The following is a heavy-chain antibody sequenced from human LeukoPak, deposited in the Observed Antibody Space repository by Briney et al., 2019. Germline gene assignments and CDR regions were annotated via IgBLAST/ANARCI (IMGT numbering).Heavy chain of an antibody. CDR2: IRGRSSTI. CDR1: GFTLSTYS. D-gene: IGHD3-22*01. J-gene: IGHJ3*01. Sequence: GGSLRLSCAASGFTLSTYSVNWVRQAPGKGLEWLASIRGRSSTIYYADSVKGRFTISSDNAKNALYLQMNSLRAEDTAVYYCARVLNQVITYGSSGYYDSGAFDVWGQGTMVTVSS. CDR3: ARVLNQVITYGSSGYYDSGAFDV. V-gene: IGHV3-48*04.